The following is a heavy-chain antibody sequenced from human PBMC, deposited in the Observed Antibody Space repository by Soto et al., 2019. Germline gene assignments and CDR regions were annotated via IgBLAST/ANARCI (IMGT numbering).Heavy chain of an antibody. V-gene: IGHV1-46*01. CDR1: GYTFTSYY. J-gene: IGHJ3*02. D-gene: IGHD6-19*01. Sequence: ASVKVSCKASGYTFTSYYMHWVRQAPGQGLEWMGIINPSGGSTSYAQKFQGRVTMTRDTSTSTVYMELSSLRSEDTAVYYCARDGSGIAVASDAFDIWGQGTMVTVS. CDR2: INPSGGST. CDR3: ARDGSGIAVASDAFDI.